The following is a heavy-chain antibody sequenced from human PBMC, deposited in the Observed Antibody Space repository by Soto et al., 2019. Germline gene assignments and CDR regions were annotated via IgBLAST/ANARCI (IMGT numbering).Heavy chain of an antibody. V-gene: IGHV3-15*01. Sequence: PGGSLRLSCAGSGFTFSNAWMSRVRQAPGKGQERVGRIKSNTDGGTTDYAAPVKGRFTISRDDSKNTLSLQMNSLKSEDTAVYYCTTDLFFVVVPAATDCYYYMDVCGKGTTVTVSS. CDR1: GFTFSNAW. J-gene: IGHJ6*03. CDR3: TTDLFFVVVPAATDCYYYMDV. D-gene: IGHD2-2*01. CDR2: IKSNTDGGTT.